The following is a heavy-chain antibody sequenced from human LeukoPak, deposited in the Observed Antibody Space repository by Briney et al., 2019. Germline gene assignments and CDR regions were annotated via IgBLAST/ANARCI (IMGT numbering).Heavy chain of an antibody. CDR3: ARREYSYGLSYY. CDR2: INHSGST. CDR1: GGSFSGYY. D-gene: IGHD5-18*01. V-gene: IGHV4-34*01. J-gene: IGHJ4*02. Sequence: SETLSLTCAVYGGSFSGYYWSWIRQPPGKGLEWIGEINHSGSTNYNPSLKSRVTISVDTSKNQFSLKLSSVTAAGTAVYYCARREYSYGLSYYWGQGTLVTVSS.